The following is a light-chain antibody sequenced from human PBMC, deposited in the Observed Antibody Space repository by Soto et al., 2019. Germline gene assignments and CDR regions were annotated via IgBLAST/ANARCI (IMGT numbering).Light chain of an antibody. J-gene: IGKJ1*01. CDR2: GVS. Sequence: EIVLTQSPGTLSLSPGERATLSCRASQSVSSSYLSWYQQKPGQTPRLLIYGVSRRATGIRDRFSGSGSGTDFTLTISRLEPEDFAVYYCQHYGSSWLTFGQGTKVDIK. CDR3: QHYGSSWLT. CDR1: QSVSSSY. V-gene: IGKV3-20*01.